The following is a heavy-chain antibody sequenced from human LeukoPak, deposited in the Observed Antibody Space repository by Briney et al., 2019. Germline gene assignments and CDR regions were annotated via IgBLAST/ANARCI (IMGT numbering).Heavy chain of an antibody. J-gene: IGHJ4*02. V-gene: IGHV4-38-2*01. CDR2: IYHSGST. Sequence: SETLSLTCAVSGYSISSGYYWGWIRQPPGKGLEWIGSIYHSGSTYYNPSLKSRVTISVDTSKNQFSLKLSSVTAADTAVYYCARVRRYPDYWGQGTLVTVSS. CDR1: GYSISSGYY. CDR3: ARVRRYPDY. D-gene: IGHD2-2*02.